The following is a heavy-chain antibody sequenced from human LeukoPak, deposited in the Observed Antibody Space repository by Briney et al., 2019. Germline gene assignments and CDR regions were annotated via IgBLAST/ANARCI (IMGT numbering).Heavy chain of an antibody. CDR1: GFTFSSYA. Sequence: GGSLRLSCAASGFTFSSYAMSWVRQAPGKGLEWVSAISGSGGSTYYADSVKGRFTISRDNSKNSLYLQMNSLRTEDTALYYCAKDRVRLYYPYAMDVWGQGTAVTVSS. CDR2: ISGSGGST. V-gene: IGHV3-23*01. J-gene: IGHJ6*02. CDR3: AKDRVRLYYPYAMDV.